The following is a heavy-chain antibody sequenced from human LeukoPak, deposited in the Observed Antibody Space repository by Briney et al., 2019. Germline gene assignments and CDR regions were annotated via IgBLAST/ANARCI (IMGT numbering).Heavy chain of an antibody. CDR1: GFTFSIYG. CDR3: ARSGLSRFGF. Sequence: PGGSLRLSCEASGFTFSIYGITWVRQAPGKGLEWVSGISGSSGNTYYADSVKGRFTISRDNSKNTMYLQMNSLRAEDTAVYYCARSGLSRFGFWGQGTLVTVSS. J-gene: IGHJ4*02. D-gene: IGHD2/OR15-2a*01. V-gene: IGHV3-23*01. CDR2: ISGSSGNT.